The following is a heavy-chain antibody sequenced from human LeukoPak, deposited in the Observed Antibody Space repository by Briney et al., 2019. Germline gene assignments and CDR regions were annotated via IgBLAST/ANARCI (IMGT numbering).Heavy chain of an antibody. CDR2: IYYSGST. V-gene: IGHV4-38-2*02. J-gene: IGHJ6*04. CDR3: AREEVTADV. CDR1: GFTFSDYY. D-gene: IGHD5-18*01. Sequence: PGGSLRLSCAASGFTFSDYYMSWIRQPPGKGLEWIGSIYYSGSTYYNPSLKSRVTISVDTSKNQFSLKLSSVTAADTAVYYCAREEVTADVWGKGTTVTVSS.